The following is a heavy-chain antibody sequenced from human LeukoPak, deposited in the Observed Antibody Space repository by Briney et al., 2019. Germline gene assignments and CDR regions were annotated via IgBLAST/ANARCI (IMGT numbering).Heavy chain of an antibody. Sequence: GESLKISCKGSGYSFTSYWIGWVRQMPGKGLEWMGTIYPGDSDTRYSPSFQGQVTISADKSISTAYLQWSGLKASDTAMYYCASKYYDILTGTLTDAFDIWGQGTMVTVSS. CDR2: IYPGDSDT. V-gene: IGHV5-51*01. CDR1: GYSFTSYW. CDR3: ASKYYDILTGTLTDAFDI. D-gene: IGHD3-9*01. J-gene: IGHJ3*02.